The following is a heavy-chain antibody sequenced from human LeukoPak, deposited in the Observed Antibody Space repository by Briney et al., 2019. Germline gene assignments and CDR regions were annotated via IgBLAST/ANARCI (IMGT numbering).Heavy chain of an antibody. CDR3: AKDDGYGYVDY. J-gene: IGHJ4*02. D-gene: IGHD5-18*01. CDR2: IWYDGSNK. CDR1: GFTFSSYG. Sequence: GGSLRLSCAASGFTFSSYGMHWVRQAPGKGLEWVAVIWYDGSNKYYADSVKGRFTISRDNSKNTLYLQMNSLRAEDTAVYYCAKDDGYGYVDYWGQGTLATVSS. V-gene: IGHV3-33*06.